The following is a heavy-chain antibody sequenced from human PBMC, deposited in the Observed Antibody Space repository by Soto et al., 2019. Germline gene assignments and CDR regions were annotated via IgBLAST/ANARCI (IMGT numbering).Heavy chain of an antibody. Sequence: EVQLLESGGGLVQPGGSLRLSCAASGFTFSSYAMRWVRQAPGKGLEWVSAISGSGDSTYYADSVKGRFTISRDNSKNTVDLQMNSLSGAYTAVDYWARRGSGSDYDYWGQGTLVTVSS. CDR1: GFTFSSYA. V-gene: IGHV3-23*01. CDR3: ARRGSGSDYDY. CDR2: ISGSGDST. D-gene: IGHD1-26*01. J-gene: IGHJ4*02.